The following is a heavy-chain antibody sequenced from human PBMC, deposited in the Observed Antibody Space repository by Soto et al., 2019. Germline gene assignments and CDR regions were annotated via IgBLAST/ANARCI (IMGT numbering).Heavy chain of an antibody. J-gene: IGHJ4*02. V-gene: IGHV3-74*01. CDR3: VEEGGAGTGY. D-gene: IGHD1-1*01. Sequence: VQLVESGGGLVQPGGSLRLSCATSGFDFNIYWMHWARQVPGKGLVWLSRINQDGTSAGYADSVRGRFTISRDNAKKKVYLQMNSLRVEDTAVYYCVEEGGAGTGYWGQGTLVTVSS. CDR2: INQDGTSA. CDR1: GFDFNIYW.